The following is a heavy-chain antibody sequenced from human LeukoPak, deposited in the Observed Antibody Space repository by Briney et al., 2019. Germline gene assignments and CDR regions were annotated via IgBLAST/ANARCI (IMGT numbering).Heavy chain of an antibody. Sequence: SETLSLTCADYGGPFSGYYWSWIRQSPGKGLEWIGEIHHSGSTDYNPSLQSRVTISVDTSKNQFSLNLTSVTAADTAVYYCAREAVLRYLKYWGQGTLVTVSS. J-gene: IGHJ4*02. CDR1: GGPFSGYY. D-gene: IGHD3-9*01. CDR2: IHHSGST. V-gene: IGHV4-34*01. CDR3: AREAVLRYLKY.